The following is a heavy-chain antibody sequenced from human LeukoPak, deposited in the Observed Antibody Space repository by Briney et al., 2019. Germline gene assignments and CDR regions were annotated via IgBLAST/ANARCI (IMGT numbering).Heavy chain of an antibody. Sequence: GGSLRLSCAASGFTFSTYWMSWVRQAPGKGLEWVANIKQDGSEKYYVGSVKGRFTISRDNAKNSLYLQMNSLRAEDTAVYYCARVQRGYSYNPLGYYYYYMDVWGKGTTVTVSS. J-gene: IGHJ6*03. V-gene: IGHV3-7*01. CDR2: IKQDGSEK. D-gene: IGHD5-18*01. CDR1: GFTFSTYW. CDR3: ARVQRGYSYNPLGYYYYYMDV.